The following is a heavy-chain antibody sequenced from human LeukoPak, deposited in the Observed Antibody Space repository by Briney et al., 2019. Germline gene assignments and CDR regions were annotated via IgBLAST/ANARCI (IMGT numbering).Heavy chain of an antibody. Sequence: SETLSLTCAVSGGSISSGGYSWSWIRQPPGKGLEWIGYIYHSGSTYYNPSPKSRVTISVDRSKNQFSLKLSSVTAADTAVYYCARGGSGWFVSCWGQGTLVTVSS. V-gene: IGHV4-30-2*01. CDR2: IYHSGST. CDR3: ARGGSGWFVSC. CDR1: GGSISSGGYS. J-gene: IGHJ4*02. D-gene: IGHD6-19*01.